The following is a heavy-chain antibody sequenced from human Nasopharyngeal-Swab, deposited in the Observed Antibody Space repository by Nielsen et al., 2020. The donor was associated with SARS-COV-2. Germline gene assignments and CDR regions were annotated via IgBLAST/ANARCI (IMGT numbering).Heavy chain of an antibody. CDR3: ARDGLTYYDILTGYSWFDP. CDR2: IRGDGSDP. CDR1: GFIFSNYW. J-gene: IGHJ5*02. Sequence: GGSLRLSCAGSGFIFSNYWMYWVRQAPGKGLVWVSRIRGDGSDPTYADSVKGRFTISRDNAKNSLYLQMNSLRDEDTAVYYCARDGLTYYDILTGYSWFDPWGQGTLVTVSS. V-gene: IGHV3-74*01. D-gene: IGHD3-9*01.